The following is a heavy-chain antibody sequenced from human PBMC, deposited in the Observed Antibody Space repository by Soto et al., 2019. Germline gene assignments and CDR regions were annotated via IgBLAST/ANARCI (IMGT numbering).Heavy chain of an antibody. V-gene: IGHV4-59*01. CDR3: GRVYYDILTGYYSGMDV. D-gene: IGHD3-9*01. Sequence: PSETLSLTCTVSGGSISSSYWSWIRQPPGKGLEWIGYIYYSGSTNYNPSLKSRVTMSVDTSKKKFSLMLNSVTAADTAVYYCGRVYYDILTGYYSGMDVGGQGTRVTVS. CDR1: GGSISSSY. CDR2: IYYSGST. J-gene: IGHJ6*02.